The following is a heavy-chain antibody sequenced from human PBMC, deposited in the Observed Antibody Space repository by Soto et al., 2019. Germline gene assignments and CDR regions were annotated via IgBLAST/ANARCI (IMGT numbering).Heavy chain of an antibody. J-gene: IGHJ4*02. D-gene: IGHD1-26*01. CDR2: INPSGGST. CDR3: ARGYSGGYYEAYFDY. Sequence: ASVKVSCKASGYTFTSYYMHWVRQAPGQGLEWMGIINPSGGSTSYAQKFQGRVTMTRDTSTSTVYMELSSLRSEDTAVYYCARGYSGGYYEAYFDYWGQGTLVTVSS. V-gene: IGHV1-46*01. CDR1: GYTFTSYY.